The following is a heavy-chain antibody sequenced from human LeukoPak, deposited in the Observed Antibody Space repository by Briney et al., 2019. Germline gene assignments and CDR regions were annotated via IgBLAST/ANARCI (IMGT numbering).Heavy chain of an antibody. CDR3: ARGDEFYFDY. CDR2: IYSSGST. CDR1: GGSISSGGYY. V-gene: IGHV4-31*03. J-gene: IGHJ4*02. D-gene: IGHD2-21*02. Sequence: SETLSLTCTVSGGSISSGGYYWSWIRQHPGKGLEWIGYIYSSGSTYYNPSLKSRVTISVDTSKNQFSLKLSSVTAADTAVYYCARGDEFYFDYWGQGTLVTVSS.